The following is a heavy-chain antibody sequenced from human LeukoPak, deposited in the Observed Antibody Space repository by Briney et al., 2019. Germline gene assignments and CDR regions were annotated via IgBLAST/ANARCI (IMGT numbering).Heavy chain of an antibody. Sequence: ASVKVSCKASGYTFTSYGISWVRQAPGQGLEWMGWISAYNGNTNYAQKLQGRVTMTTDTSTSTAYMELRSLRSDDTAVYYCATDTRYSSGWYGYYYMDVWGKGTTVTISS. V-gene: IGHV1-18*01. CDR1: GYTFTSYG. CDR3: ATDTRYSSGWYGYYYMDV. CDR2: ISAYNGNT. D-gene: IGHD6-19*01. J-gene: IGHJ6*03.